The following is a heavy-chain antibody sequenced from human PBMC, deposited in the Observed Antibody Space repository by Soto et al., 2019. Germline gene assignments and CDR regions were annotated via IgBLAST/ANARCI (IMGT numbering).Heavy chain of an antibody. CDR3: ASHWGQAKRYYYYGMDV. D-gene: IGHD7-27*01. V-gene: IGHV1-69*13. CDR2: IIPIFGTA. J-gene: IGHJ6*02. CDR1: GGTFNSYA. Sequence: SVKVSCKASGGTFNSYAISWVRQAPGQGLEWMGGIIPIFGTADYAQKFQGRITITAYESTSTAYMELSSLRSEDTAVYYCASHWGQAKRYYYYGMDVWGQGTTVTVSS.